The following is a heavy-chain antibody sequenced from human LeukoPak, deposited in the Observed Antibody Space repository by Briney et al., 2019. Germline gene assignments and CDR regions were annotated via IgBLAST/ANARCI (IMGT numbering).Heavy chain of an antibody. CDR3: ARHPNYYYYYYMDV. CDR2: LHYSGST. CDR1: GGSISNSYYY. J-gene: IGHJ6*03. Sequence: SETLSLTCTVSGGSISNSYYYWGWIRQPPGKGLEWSGSLHYSGSTYYNPSLKSRVTISVDTSKNQFSLKLSSVTAADTAVYYCARHPNYYYYYYMDVWGKGTTVTISS. V-gene: IGHV4-39*01.